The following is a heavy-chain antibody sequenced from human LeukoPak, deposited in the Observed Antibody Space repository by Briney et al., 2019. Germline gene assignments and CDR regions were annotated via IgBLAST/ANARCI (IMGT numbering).Heavy chain of an antibody. V-gene: IGHV3-23*01. D-gene: IGHD3-10*01. CDR1: GFTFSSYT. Sequence: GGSLRLSCAASGFTFSSYTMSWVRQAPGKGLEWVSSISGSGGSTYHADSVKGRFTVSRDNSKNTLHLQMNSLRAEDTALYYCAKDLRPGWFGELEDWGQGTLVTVSS. J-gene: IGHJ4*02. CDR2: ISGSGGST. CDR3: AKDLRPGWFGELED.